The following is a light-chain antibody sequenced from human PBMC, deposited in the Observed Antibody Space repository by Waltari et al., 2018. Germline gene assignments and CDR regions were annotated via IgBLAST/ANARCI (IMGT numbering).Light chain of an antibody. CDR3: QQYATSPLT. J-gene: IGKJ4*01. CDR1: QSVGSNY. Sequence: EIVLTQSPGTLSLSPGERASLSCRASQSVGSNYLAWYQQKPGQAPRLLIYSASSRATGIPDRFSGSGSGTDFTLAISRLEPEDFAVYYCQQYATSPLTFGGGTKLEIK. CDR2: SAS. V-gene: IGKV3-20*01.